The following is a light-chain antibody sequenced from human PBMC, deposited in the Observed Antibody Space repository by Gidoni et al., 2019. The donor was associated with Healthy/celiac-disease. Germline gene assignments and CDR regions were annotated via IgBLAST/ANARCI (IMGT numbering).Light chain of an antibody. CDR3: QQYDNLLP. CDR2: DAS. J-gene: IGKJ4*01. Sequence: DIQMTQSPSSLSASLGDRVTITCQASQDISNYLNWYQQKPGKDPKLLIYDASNLETGVPSRFSGSGSGTDFTFTISRLQPEDIATYYCQQYDNLLPFGGGTKVEIK. V-gene: IGKV1-33*01. CDR1: QDISNY.